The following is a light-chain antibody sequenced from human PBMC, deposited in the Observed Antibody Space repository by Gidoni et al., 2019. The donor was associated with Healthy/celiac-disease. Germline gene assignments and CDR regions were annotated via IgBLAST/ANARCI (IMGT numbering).Light chain of an antibody. CDR2: DAS. Sequence: DIQMTQSPSSLSASVGDRVTITCQASQDISNYLNWYQQKPGKAPKLLIYDASNLETGVPSRFSGSGSGTDFTFTISSLQPEDIATYYCQQYDNLWHTFGGGTKVEIK. CDR1: QDISNY. V-gene: IGKV1-33*01. J-gene: IGKJ4*01. CDR3: QQYDNLWHT.